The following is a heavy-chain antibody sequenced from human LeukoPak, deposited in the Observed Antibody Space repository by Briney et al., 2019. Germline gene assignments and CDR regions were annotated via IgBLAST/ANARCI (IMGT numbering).Heavy chain of an antibody. CDR2: IYHSGLT. D-gene: IGHD3-22*01. V-gene: IGHV4-59*08. Sequence: SETLSLACSVSGGSVTSYYWNWIRQTPDKGLEWIAYIYHSGLTRYNPSLKSRVTISMDTSKNQISLKVASVTAADTGFYYCARTYDSTAYHFWGHGTQVTVSS. CDR3: ARTYDSTAYHF. CDR1: GGSVTSYY. J-gene: IGHJ4*01.